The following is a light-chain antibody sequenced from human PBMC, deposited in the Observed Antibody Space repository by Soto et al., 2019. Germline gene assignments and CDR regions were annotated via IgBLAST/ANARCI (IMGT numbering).Light chain of an antibody. Sequence: IVMTQSPAILYVSPGERATLSSRASQSVITNLVWYQQKPGQAPRLLIYDASTRATAIPARFSGRGSGTEFTLTISSLQAEYFAVYYCQQNNNWPRTFGQGTKVEI. J-gene: IGKJ1*01. CDR2: DAS. CDR3: QQNNNWPRT. CDR1: QSVITN. V-gene: IGKV3-15*01.